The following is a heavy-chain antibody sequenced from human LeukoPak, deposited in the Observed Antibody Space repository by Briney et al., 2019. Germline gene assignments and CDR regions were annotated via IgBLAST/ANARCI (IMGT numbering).Heavy chain of an antibody. V-gene: IGHV4-34*01. CDR1: GGSFSGYY. J-gene: IGHJ5*02. CDR3: ARGALRKYYDSSGFNWFDP. Sequence: PSETLSLTCAVYGGSFSGYYWSWIRQPPGKGLEWIGEINHSGSTNYNPSLKSRVTISVDTSKNQFSLKMSSVTAADTAVHYCARGALRKYYDSSGFNWFDPWGQGTLVIVSS. D-gene: IGHD3-22*01. CDR2: INHSGST.